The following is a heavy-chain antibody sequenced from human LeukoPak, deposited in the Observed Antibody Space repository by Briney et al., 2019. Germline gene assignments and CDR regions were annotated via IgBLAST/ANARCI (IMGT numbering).Heavy chain of an antibody. V-gene: IGHV3-7*01. D-gene: IGHD5/OR15-5a*01. CDR2: INPDGSEK. CDR1: GFTFSNYW. J-gene: IGHJ6*04. Sequence: PAGSLRLSCAASGFTFSNYWMSWVRQAPGKGLEWVANINPDGSEKYSVDSVTGRFTISRDNAENTMFLQMNSLRAEDSAIYYCARDLPAWDVWGKGTTVTVSS. CDR3: ARDLPAWDV.